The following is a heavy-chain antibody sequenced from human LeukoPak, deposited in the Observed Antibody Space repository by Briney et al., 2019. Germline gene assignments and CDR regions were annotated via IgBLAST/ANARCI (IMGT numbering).Heavy chain of an antibody. V-gene: IGHV1-69*04. D-gene: IGHD3-10*01. J-gene: IGHJ5*02. CDR1: GGTFSSYA. Sequence: SVKVSCKASGGTFSSYAISWVRQAPGQGLEWMGRIIPILGIANYAQKFQGRVTITADKSTSTAYMELRSLRSDDTAVYYCARDQALLWFGELIIGNNWFDPWGQGTLVTVSS. CDR2: IIPILGIA. CDR3: ARDQALLWFGELIIGNNWFDP.